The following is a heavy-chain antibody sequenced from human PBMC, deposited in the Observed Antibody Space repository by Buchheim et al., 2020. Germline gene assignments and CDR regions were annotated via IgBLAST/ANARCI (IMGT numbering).Heavy chain of an antibody. CDR2: VYYSGST. V-gene: IGHV4-30-4*08. CDR1: GASISSIDYY. D-gene: IGHD3-3*01. CDR3: ARVTTCGVVIHS. Sequence: QVELQESGPGLVKPSQILSLTCTVSGASISSIDYYWSWIRQAPGKGLEWIGYVYYSGSTYYNPSLTSRLTISLATSENQFSLKLTSVTGADTAVYYCARVTTCGVVIHSWGQGIL. J-gene: IGHJ4*02.